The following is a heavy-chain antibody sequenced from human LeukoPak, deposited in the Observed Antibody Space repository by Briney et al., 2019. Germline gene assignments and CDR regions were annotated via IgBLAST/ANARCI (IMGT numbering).Heavy chain of an antibody. CDR3: AKLAYYYDSSGYYYVPFQY. CDR2: IRYDGSNK. J-gene: IGHJ1*01. D-gene: IGHD3-22*01. V-gene: IGHV3-30*02. CDR1: GFTFSSYS. Sequence: GGSLRLSCAASGFTFSSYSMNWVRQAPGKGLEWVAFIRYDGSNKYYADSVKGRFTISRDNSKNTLYLQMNSLRAEDTAVYYCAKLAYYYDSSGYYYVPFQYWGQGTLVTVSS.